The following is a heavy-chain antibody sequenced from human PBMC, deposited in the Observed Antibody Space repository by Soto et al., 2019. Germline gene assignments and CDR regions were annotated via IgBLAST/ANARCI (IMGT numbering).Heavy chain of an antibody. CDR2: INHSGST. CDR1: GGSFSGYY. D-gene: IGHD3-22*01. J-gene: IGHJ4*02. Sequence: QVQLQQWGAGLLKPSETLSLTCAVYGGSFSGYYWSWIRQPPGKGLEWIGEINHSGSTNYNPSLKSRVTISVDTSKNQFSLKLSSVTAADTAVYYCARGRWETILVWGQGTLVTVSS. V-gene: IGHV4-34*01. CDR3: ARGRWETILV.